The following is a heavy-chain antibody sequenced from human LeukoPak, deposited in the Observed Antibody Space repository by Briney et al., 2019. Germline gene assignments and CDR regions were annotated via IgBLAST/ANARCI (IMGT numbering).Heavy chain of an antibody. CDR1: GFTFSNYA. CDR3: ARDLN. J-gene: IGHJ4*02. V-gene: IGHV3-30-3*01. CDR2: ISYDGSNK. Sequence: GGSLRLSCAASGFTFSNYAMHWVRQAPGKGLEWVAVISYDGSNKYYADSVKGRVTISRDNSKNTLFLQMNSLRTEDTAVYYCARDLNWGQGTLVTVSS.